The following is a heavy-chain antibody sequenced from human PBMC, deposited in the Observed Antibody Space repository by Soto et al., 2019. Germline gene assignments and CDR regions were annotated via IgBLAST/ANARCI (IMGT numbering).Heavy chain of an antibody. J-gene: IGHJ4*02. D-gene: IGHD5-12*01. Sequence: GGSLRLSCAASGVTFSNYDITWVRQAPGKGLEWVSGISAGGGSKYYADSVKGRFTFTRDNSKNTLYLQMDSLRAEDTAVYYCVRGAGSSGYTGHAASDHWGQGPRVTVSS. V-gene: IGHV3-23*01. CDR1: GVTFSNYD. CDR2: ISAGGGSK. CDR3: VRGAGSSGYTGHAASDH.